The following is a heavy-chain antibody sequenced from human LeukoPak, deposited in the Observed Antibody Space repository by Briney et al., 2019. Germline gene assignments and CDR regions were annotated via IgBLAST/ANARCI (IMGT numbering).Heavy chain of an antibody. CDR1: GFTFSNYS. J-gene: IGHJ4*02. CDR2: ISSSSSYI. CDR3: ASTPGIAVAVDY. Sequence: GGSLRLSCAASGFTFSNYSVNWVRQAPGKGLEWVSSISSSSSYIYYADSVKGRFTISRDNAKNSLYLQMNSLRAEDTAVYYCASTPGIAVAVDYWGQGTLVTVSP. D-gene: IGHD6-19*01. V-gene: IGHV3-21*01.